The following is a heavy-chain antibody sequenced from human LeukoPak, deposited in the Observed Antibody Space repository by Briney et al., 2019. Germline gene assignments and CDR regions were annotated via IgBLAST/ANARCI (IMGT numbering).Heavy chain of an antibody. CDR1: GGSISSYY. CDR2: IYYSGST. Sequence: PSETLSLTCTVSGGSISSYYWSWIRQPPGKGLEWIGYIYYSGSTNYNPSLKSRVTISVDTSKNQFSLKLSSVTAADTAVYYCARMGCSGGSCSPRWFNPWGQGTLVTVSS. CDR3: ARMGCSGGSCSPRWFNP. V-gene: IGHV4-59*08. J-gene: IGHJ5*02. D-gene: IGHD2-15*01.